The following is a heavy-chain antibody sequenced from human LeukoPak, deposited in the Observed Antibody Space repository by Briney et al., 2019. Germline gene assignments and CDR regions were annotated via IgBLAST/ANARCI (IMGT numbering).Heavy chain of an antibody. V-gene: IGHV4-38-2*02. J-gene: IGHJ5*02. CDR2: IYQSGST. CDR3: ARVPGPNWFDP. Sequence: SETLSLTCTVSGYSVRSGYYWGWIRQPPGKGLEWIGCIYQSGSTYYNPSLKSRVTISVDTSKNHFSLKLSSVTAADTAVYYCARVPGPNWFDPWGQGTLVTVSS. CDR1: GYSVRSGYY.